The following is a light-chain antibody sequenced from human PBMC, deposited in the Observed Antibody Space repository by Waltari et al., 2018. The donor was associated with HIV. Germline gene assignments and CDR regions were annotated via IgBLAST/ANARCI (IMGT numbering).Light chain of an antibody. J-gene: IGKJ1*01. CDR1: ESVNSDF. V-gene: IGKV3-20*01. CDR3: QQYGISPRI. CDR2: GAS. Sequence: DIVLTQSPGTLSLSPGESATLSCRASESVNSDFLAWYQQRPGQAPRVLVYGASTRALGIPDRFSGSGSGTDFTLTISRLEPEDFAVYYCQQYGISPRIFGQGTKVEIK.